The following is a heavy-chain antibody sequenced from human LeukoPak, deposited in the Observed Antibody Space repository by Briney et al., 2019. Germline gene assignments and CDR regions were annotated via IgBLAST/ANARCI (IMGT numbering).Heavy chain of an antibody. CDR1: GYTLTELS. Sequence: ASVKVSCKVSGYTLTELSMHWVRQAPGKGLEWMGGFDPEDGETIYAQKFQGRVTMTEDTSTDTAYMELSSLRSEDTAVYYCATDASECSGGSCYPNYYYGMDVWGQGTTVTVSS. CDR2: FDPEDGET. J-gene: IGHJ6*02. CDR3: ATDASECSGGSCYPNYYYGMDV. D-gene: IGHD2-15*01. V-gene: IGHV1-24*01.